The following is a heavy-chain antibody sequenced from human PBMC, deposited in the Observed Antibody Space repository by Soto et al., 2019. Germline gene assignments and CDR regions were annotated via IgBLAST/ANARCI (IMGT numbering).Heavy chain of an antibody. V-gene: IGHV4-39*01. CDR2: IYYSGST. D-gene: IGHD2-2*01. CDR3: VCHNYCSSTSCLYYYYYYMDV. CDR1: GGSISSSSYY. Sequence: PSETLSLTCTVSGGSISSSSYYWGWIRQPPGKGLEWIGSIYYSGSTYYNPSLKSRVTISVDTSKNQFSLKLSSVTAADTAVYYCVCHNYCSSTSCLYYYYYYMDVWGKGTTVTVSS. J-gene: IGHJ6*03.